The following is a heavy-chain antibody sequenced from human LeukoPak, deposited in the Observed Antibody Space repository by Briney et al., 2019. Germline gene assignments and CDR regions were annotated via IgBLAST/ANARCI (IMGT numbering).Heavy chain of an antibody. J-gene: IGHJ4*02. Sequence: GGSLRLSCAASGFTFSDYYMSWIRQAPGKGLEWVSYISSSTSNIYYADSVKGRFTISRDNSKNTLYLQMNSLRAEDTAVYYCAKGGDCSSTSCYRWSFDYWGQGTLVTVSS. D-gene: IGHD2-2*02. CDR1: GFTFSDYY. CDR2: ISSSTSNI. V-gene: IGHV3-11*01. CDR3: AKGGDCSSTSCYRWSFDY.